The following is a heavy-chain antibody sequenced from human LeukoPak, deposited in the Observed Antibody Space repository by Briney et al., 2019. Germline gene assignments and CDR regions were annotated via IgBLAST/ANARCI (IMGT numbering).Heavy chain of an antibody. V-gene: IGHV1-18*01. CDR3: ARAGYDILTLAPDPANDY. Sequence: ASVKVSFTASGYTFTRYGISWVRQAPGQGLEWMGWISGYNGNTKYAQKFQGRGTMTTDTSTSTASMELRSLRSDDTAVYYCARAGYDILTLAPDPANDYWGQGILVTVSS. J-gene: IGHJ4*02. CDR2: ISGYNGNT. D-gene: IGHD3-9*01. CDR1: GYTFTRYG.